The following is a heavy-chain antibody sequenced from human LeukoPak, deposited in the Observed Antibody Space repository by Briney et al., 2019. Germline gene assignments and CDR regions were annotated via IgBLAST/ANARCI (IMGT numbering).Heavy chain of an antibody. V-gene: IGHV3-53*01. CDR3: ATHPGDTSYGFDY. CDR1: GFTVSSNY. Sequence: GGSLRLSCAASGFTVSSNYMSWVRQAPGKGLEWVSAIYSGGSTYYAHSVKGRFTISRDNSKNTLYLQMNSLSAEDTAVYYCATHPGDTSYGFDYWGQGTLVTVSS. J-gene: IGHJ4*02. D-gene: IGHD5-18*01. CDR2: IYSGGST.